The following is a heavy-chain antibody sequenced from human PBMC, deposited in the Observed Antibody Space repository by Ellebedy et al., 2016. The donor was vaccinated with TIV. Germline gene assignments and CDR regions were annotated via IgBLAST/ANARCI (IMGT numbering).Heavy chain of an antibody. V-gene: IGHV4-31*03. J-gene: IGHJ5*02. CDR2: IYYTGST. Sequence: MPSETLSLTCTVSGGSISGSSYYWGWIRQHPGKGLEWIGYIYYTGSTYYNPSLKSRLIISVDTSKNQFSLKLTSVTAADTAVYYCARDDPSGWLDPWGQGTLVTVSS. CDR3: ARDDPSGWLDP. D-gene: IGHD3-10*01. CDR1: GGSISGSSYY.